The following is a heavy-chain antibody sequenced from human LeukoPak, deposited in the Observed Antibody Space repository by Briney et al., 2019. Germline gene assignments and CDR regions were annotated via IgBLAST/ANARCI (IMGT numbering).Heavy chain of an antibody. J-gene: IGHJ6*03. Sequence: GGSLRLSCAASGFTFSSYAMSWVRQAPGKALEWVSAISGSGGSTYYADSVKGRFTISRDNSKNTLYLQMNSLRAEDTAVYYCARWGAAGTWGYYYYYYMDVWGKGTTVTVSS. CDR2: ISGSGGST. CDR1: GFTFSSYA. V-gene: IGHV3-23*01. D-gene: IGHD6-13*01. CDR3: ARWGAAGTWGYYYYYYMDV.